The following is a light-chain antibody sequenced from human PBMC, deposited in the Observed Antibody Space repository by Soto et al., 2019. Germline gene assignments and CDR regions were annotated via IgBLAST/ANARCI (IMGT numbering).Light chain of an antibody. CDR3: NSYTSSSTFV. V-gene: IGLV2-14*01. Sequence: QSALTQPASVSGSPGQSITISCTGTSSDVGGYNYVSWYQQHPGKAPKLMIYEVSNRPSGVSNRFSGSRSVNTASLTISGRQAEDEAEYYCNSYTSSSTFVFGTGTKLTVL. J-gene: IGLJ1*01. CDR1: SSDVGGYNY. CDR2: EVS.